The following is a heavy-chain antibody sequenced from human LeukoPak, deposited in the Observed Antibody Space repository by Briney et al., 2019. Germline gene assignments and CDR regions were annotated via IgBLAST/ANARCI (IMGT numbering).Heavy chain of an antibody. CDR2: IIDSGNSI. J-gene: IGHJ4*02. Sequence: PGGSLRLSCAASGFTFSSCAMSWVRQALGKGLEWVSTIIDSGNSIYYADSAEGRFTISRDNSKNTLYLQMNSLRAGDTAVYYCAKDPIFSGSYGVFDYWGLGTLVTVSS. CDR3: AKDPIFSGSYGVFDY. CDR1: GFTFSSCA. D-gene: IGHD1-26*01. V-gene: IGHV3-23*01.